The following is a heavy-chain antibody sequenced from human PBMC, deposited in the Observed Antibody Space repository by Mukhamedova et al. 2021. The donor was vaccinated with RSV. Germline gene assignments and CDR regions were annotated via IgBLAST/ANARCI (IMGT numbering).Heavy chain of an antibody. Sequence: IRQPPGKGLEWIGSIDFSGRTYYSPSLKSRVVISLDTPKSQFSLKLSFLNAADTAVYYCARGQHLISYWGQGTLVSVSS. D-gene: IGHD6-13*01. CDR2: IDFSGRT. V-gene: IGHV4-39*07. CDR3: ARGQHLISY. J-gene: IGHJ4*01.